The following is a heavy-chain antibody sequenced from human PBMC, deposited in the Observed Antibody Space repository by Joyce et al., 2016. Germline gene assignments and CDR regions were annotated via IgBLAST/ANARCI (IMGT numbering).Heavy chain of an antibody. D-gene: IGHD3-3*01. CDR3: ATDLGFSIYDFWSGYYHY. CDR1: GFSFSDAW. Sequence: EVQLVESGGGVVKPGGSLRLSCAASGFSFSDAWMSWVRQAPGKGLEWVGRIKSKTDGGTIEYAATDYAAPVKGRFTISRDDSRATVYLQMNSLITEDTAVYYCATDLGFSIYDFWSGYYHYWGQGTLVTVSS. V-gene: IGHV3-15*01. CDR2: IKSKTDGGTIEYAAT. J-gene: IGHJ4*02.